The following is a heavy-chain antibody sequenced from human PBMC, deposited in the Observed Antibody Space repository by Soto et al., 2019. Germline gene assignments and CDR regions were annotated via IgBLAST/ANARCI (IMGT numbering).Heavy chain of an antibody. V-gene: IGHV1-3*01. CDR1: GYTFTSYA. CDR2: INAGNGNT. Sequence: ASVKVSCKASGYTFTSYAMHWVRQAPGQRLEWMGWINAGNGNTKYSQKFQGRVTITRDTSASTAYMELSSLRSEDTAVYYCARGPYYDFWSGYYRVWGQGTLVTVSS. J-gene: IGHJ4*02. CDR3: ARGPYYDFWSGYYRV. D-gene: IGHD3-3*01.